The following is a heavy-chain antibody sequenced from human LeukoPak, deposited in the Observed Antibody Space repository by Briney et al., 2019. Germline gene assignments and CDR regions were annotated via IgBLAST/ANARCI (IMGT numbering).Heavy chain of an antibody. CDR3: ARLVNRGISGDWFDP. D-gene: IGHD2-15*01. V-gene: IGHV4-59*08. CDR2: IYYSGST. J-gene: IGHJ5*02. CDR1: GFTSSNYA. Sequence: GSLRLSCAASGFTSSNYAMSWIRQPPGKGLEWIGYIYYSGSTNYNPSLKSRVTISVDTSKNQFSLKLSSVTAADTAVYYCARLVNRGISGDWFDPWGQGTLVTVSS.